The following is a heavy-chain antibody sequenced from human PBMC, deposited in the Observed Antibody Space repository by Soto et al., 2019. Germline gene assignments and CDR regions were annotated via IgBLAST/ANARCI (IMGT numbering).Heavy chain of an antibody. J-gene: IGHJ4*02. CDR1: EFICSDCW. Sequence: EVQLVESGGGLVQPGGSLRLSCAASEFICSDCWMSWVRQAPGKGPEWVANIKKDGSRNYYVDSVKGRFTISRDDAKNSLYQQMNGLRVEDPAVYYCTMNQYWGQGTLVTVSS. CDR3: TMNQY. CDR2: IKKDGSRN. V-gene: IGHV3-7*01.